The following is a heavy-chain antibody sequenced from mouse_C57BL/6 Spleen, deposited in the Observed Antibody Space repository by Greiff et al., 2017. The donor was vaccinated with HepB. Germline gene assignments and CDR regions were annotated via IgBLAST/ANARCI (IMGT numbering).Heavy chain of an antibody. J-gene: IGHJ2*01. V-gene: IGHV1-81*01. CDR2: IYPRSGNT. CDR3: ARSLYDYDVDY. CDR1: GCTFTSYG. Sequence: VQLQQSGAELARPGASVKLSCKASGCTFTSYGISWVKQRTGQGLEWIGEIYPRSGNTYYNEKFKGKATLTADKSSSTAYMELRSLTSEDSAVYFCARSLYDYDVDYWGQGTTLTVSS. D-gene: IGHD2-4*01.